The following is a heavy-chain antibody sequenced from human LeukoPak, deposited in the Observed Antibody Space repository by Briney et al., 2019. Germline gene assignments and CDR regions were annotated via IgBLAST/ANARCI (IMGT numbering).Heavy chain of an antibody. D-gene: IGHD6-19*01. CDR2: FDPEDGET. Sequence: ASAKVSCKVSGYTPTELSMHWVRQAPGKGLEWMGGFDPEDGETIYAQKFQGRVTMTEDTSTDTAYMELSSLRSEDTAVYYCATDSSGRDAFDIWGQGTMVTVSS. V-gene: IGHV1-24*01. CDR3: ATDSSGRDAFDI. J-gene: IGHJ3*02. CDR1: GYTPTELS.